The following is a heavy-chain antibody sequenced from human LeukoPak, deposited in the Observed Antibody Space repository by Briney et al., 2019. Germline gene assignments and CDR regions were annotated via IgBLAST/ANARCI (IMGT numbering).Heavy chain of an antibody. J-gene: IGHJ5*02. V-gene: IGHV3-66*02. CDR2: IYSGDST. CDR1: GFTVSSNY. Sequence: SGGSLRLSCAASGFTVSSNYMSWVRQAPGKGLEWVSVIYSGDSTYYADSVRGRFTISRDNSKNTLYLQMNSLRAEDTAVYYCARDFHELNWFDPWGQGTLVTVSS. CDR3: ARDFHELNWFDP. D-gene: IGHD3-3*01.